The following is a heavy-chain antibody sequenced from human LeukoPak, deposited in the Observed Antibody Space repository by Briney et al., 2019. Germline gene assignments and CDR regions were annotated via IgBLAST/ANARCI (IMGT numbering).Heavy chain of an antibody. D-gene: IGHD1-14*01. Sequence: GGSLRLSCAASGFTFSSYEMNWVRQAPGKGLEWISYISSSSSTIYYADSVKGRFTISRDNAKNSLYLQMNSLRAEDTAVYYCAREKTGYWGQGTLVTVSS. CDR2: ISSSSSTI. CDR3: AREKTGY. CDR1: GFTFSSYE. J-gene: IGHJ4*02. V-gene: IGHV3-48*01.